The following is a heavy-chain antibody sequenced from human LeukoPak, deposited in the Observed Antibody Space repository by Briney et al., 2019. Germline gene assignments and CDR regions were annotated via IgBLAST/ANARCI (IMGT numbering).Heavy chain of an antibody. Sequence: GGSLRLSCAASGFTFSSYSMNWVRQAPGKGLEWVSSISSSSSYIYYADSVKGRFTISRDNAKNSLYLQMNSLRAEDTAVYYCARTSVSFGRFDFWGQGTLVTVSS. V-gene: IGHV3-21*01. J-gene: IGHJ4*02. D-gene: IGHD3-10*01. CDR1: GFTFSSYS. CDR2: ISSSSSYI. CDR3: ARTSVSFGRFDF.